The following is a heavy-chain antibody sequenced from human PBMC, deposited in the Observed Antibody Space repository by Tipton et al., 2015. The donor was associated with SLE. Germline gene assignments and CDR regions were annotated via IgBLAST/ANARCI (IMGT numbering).Heavy chain of an antibody. CDR2: IYSSGST. CDR3: ARDEGFNTLTTSYYFDY. CDR1: GGSISSYY. J-gene: IGHJ4*02. D-gene: IGHD2/OR15-2a*01. Sequence: TLSLTCTVSGGSISSYYWSWIRQPPGKGLEWIGYIYSSGSTNYNPSLKSRVTISIDTSKNQFSLKLSSVTAADTAMYYCARDEGFNTLTTSYYFDYWGQGALVTVSS. V-gene: IGHV4-59*07.